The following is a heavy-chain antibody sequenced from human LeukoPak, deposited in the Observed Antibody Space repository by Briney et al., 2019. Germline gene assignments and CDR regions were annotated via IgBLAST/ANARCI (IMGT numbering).Heavy chain of an antibody. D-gene: IGHD3-9*01. J-gene: IGHJ4*02. CDR1: GGSISSGSYY. V-gene: IGHV4-61*02. CDR3: AREWYLRRYFDGQGYYFDY. CDR2: IYTGGST. Sequence: SETLSLTCTVSGGSISSGSYYWSWIRQPAGKGLEWIGRIYTGGSTNYNPSLKSRVTISVDTSKNQFSLKLSSVTAADTAVYYCAREWYLRRYFDGQGYYFDYWGQGTLVTVSS.